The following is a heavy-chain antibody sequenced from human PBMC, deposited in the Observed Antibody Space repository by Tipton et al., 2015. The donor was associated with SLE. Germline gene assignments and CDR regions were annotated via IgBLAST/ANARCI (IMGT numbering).Heavy chain of an antibody. V-gene: IGHV4-39*07. J-gene: IGHJ4*02. Sequence: TLSLTCTVSGGSISSYFWGWIRQPPGKGLEWIGSMFYGGSAYYNPSLKSRVTISEDRSKNQFSLRLTSVTAADTAVYFCGRHGYGDYGIDYWGQGTLVTVSS. D-gene: IGHD4-17*01. CDR1: GGSISSYF. CDR2: MFYGGSA. CDR3: GRHGYGDYGIDY.